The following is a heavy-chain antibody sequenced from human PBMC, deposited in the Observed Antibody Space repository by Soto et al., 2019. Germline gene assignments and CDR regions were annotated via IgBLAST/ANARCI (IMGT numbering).Heavy chain of an antibody. CDR3: AREVQVHTPAFVY. CDR1: GGTFNTYA. V-gene: IGHV1-69*19. Sequence: QVQLVQSGAEMKKPGSSVKVSCQSSGGTFNTYAMSWVRQAPGQGPEWMGDISPMFGAANYAPKFQGRVTITSDESTGTSYMQLSSFTSEDAALYFCAREVQVHTPAFVYWGQGTLVTVSS. J-gene: IGHJ4*02. CDR2: ISPMFGAA. D-gene: IGHD3-10*01.